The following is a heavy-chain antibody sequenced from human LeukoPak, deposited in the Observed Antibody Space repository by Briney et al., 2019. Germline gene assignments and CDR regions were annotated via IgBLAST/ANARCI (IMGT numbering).Heavy chain of an antibody. CDR3: ASEGRACSGGSCGSGGY. J-gene: IGHJ4*02. CDR2: INPSGDST. CDR1: GNTFTSYY. D-gene: IGHD2-15*01. Sequence: ASLKVSCKAPGNTFTSYYMHWVRQAPGQGLEWMGIINPSGDSTSYAQRFQGRVTMTRDTSTSTVYMELSSLTSEDTGVYYCASEGRACSGGSCGSGGYWGQGSLVTVSS. V-gene: IGHV1-46*01.